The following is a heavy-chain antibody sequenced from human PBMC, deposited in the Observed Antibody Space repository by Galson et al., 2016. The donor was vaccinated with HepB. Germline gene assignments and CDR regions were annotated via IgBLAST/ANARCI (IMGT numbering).Heavy chain of an antibody. CDR2: INPSGGNT. V-gene: IGHV1-46*01. CDR3: ARTISSGQLGYFDY. D-gene: IGHD3-22*01. J-gene: IGHJ4*02. CDR1: GYTFTNYY. Sequence: SVKVSCKASGYTFTNYYIHWVRQAPGQGLEWMGIINPSGGNTSYAQKFQGRVTVTRDTSTSTVYMELSRLSSEDTAVFYCARTISSGQLGYFDYWGQGTLVTVSS.